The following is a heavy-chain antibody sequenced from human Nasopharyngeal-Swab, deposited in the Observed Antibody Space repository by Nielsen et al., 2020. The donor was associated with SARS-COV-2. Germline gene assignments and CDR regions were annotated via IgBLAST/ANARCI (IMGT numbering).Heavy chain of an antibody. CDR1: GYSFTSYW. CDR3: ARVKDTAMVKFLDY. Sequence: KVSCKGSGYSFTSYWISWVRQMPGKGLEWMGRIDPSDSYTNYSPSFQGHVTISADKSISTAYLQWSSLKASDTAMYYCARVKDTAMVKFLDYWGQGTLVTVSP. J-gene: IGHJ4*02. CDR2: IDPSDSYT. D-gene: IGHD5-18*01. V-gene: IGHV5-10-1*01.